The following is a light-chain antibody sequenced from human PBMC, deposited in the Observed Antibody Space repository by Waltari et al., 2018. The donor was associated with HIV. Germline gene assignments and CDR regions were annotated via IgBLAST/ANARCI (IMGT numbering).Light chain of an antibody. V-gene: IGLV3-19*01. CDR1: SLRTYY. J-gene: IGLJ2*01. Sequence: SSELTQDPAVSVALGQTVRITCQGASLRTYYASWYQQKPGQGPVLVIYGKNNRPSGIPDRLSSSSSGNTASLTITGAQAEDEADYYCNSRDSSGNHLVFGGGTKLTVL. CDR3: NSRDSSGNHLV. CDR2: GKN.